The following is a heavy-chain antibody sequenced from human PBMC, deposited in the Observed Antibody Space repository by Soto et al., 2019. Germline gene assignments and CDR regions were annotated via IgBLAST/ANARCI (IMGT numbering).Heavy chain of an antibody. CDR1: GFTFSNSW. V-gene: IGHV3-7*01. CDR3: ARNFCRRTSSNLPNWFDL. D-gene: IGHD2-2*01. J-gene: IGHJ5*02. Sequence: GGSLRLSCAASGFTFSNSWMSWVRQAPGKGLEWVATIKQDGSERYYVDSVKGRFTISRDNAKNSLYLQMDSLGAEDTAVYYCARNFCRRTSSNLPNWFDLWGQGTLVTVSS. CDR2: IKQDGSER.